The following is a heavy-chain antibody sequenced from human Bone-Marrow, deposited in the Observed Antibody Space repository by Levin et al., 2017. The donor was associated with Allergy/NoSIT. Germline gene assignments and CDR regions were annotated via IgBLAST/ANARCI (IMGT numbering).Heavy chain of an antibody. CDR2: IRGKGYVGTT. Sequence: GSLRLSCTASGFTFEDYAMSWFRQAPGKGLEWVSFIRGKGYVGTTEYAASVKGRFTVSRDDSKSIAYLHMNSLKTEDTAVYYCTRVGAAGTGVSDFWGQGTLVTVSS. J-gene: IGHJ4*02. CDR1: GFTFEDYA. V-gene: IGHV3-49*03. CDR3: TRVGAAGTGVSDF. D-gene: IGHD6-13*01.